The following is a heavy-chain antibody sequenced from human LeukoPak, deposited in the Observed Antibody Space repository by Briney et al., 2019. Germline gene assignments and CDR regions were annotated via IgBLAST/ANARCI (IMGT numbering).Heavy chain of an antibody. CDR3: ARHLRTAMVP. D-gene: IGHD5-18*01. CDR2: IYYSGGT. J-gene: IGHJ4*02. Sequence: SETLSLTCTVSGGSISSSSYYWGWIRQPPGKGLEWIGSIYYSGGTYYNPSLKSRVTISVDTSKNQFSLKLSSVTAADTAVYYCARHLRTAMVPWGQGTLVTVSS. CDR1: GGSISSSSYY. V-gene: IGHV4-39*01.